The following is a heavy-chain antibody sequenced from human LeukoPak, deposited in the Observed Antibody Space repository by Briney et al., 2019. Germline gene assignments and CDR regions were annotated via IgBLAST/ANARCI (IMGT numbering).Heavy chain of an antibody. Sequence: PGGSLRLYCAASGFTVSSYWMSWVRQAPGKGLEGVANIKQDGSEKYYVDSVRGRFTISRDNAKNSLYLQMNSLRAEDTAVYYGARARNYDFWSGPLGFYYYMDVWGKGTTVTVSS. V-gene: IGHV3-7*01. J-gene: IGHJ6*03. CDR2: IKQDGSEK. CDR3: ARARNYDFWSGPLGFYYYMDV. D-gene: IGHD3-3*01. CDR1: GFTVSSYW.